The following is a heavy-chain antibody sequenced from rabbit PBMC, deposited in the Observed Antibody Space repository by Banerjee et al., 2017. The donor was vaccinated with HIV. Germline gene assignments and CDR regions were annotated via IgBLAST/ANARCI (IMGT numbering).Heavy chain of an antibody. J-gene: IGHJ4*01. V-gene: IGHV1S45*01. CDR2: IYAGSSGTT. CDR3: ARGYAGSGYFNYFNF. D-gene: IGHD8-1*01. CDR1: GFSFSSSYW. Sequence: QEQLEESGGDLVKPEGSLTLTCAASGFSFSSSYWICWVRQAPGKGLEWIACIYAGSSGTTYYANWAKGRFTISKTSSTTVTLQMTSLTAADTATYFCARGYAGSGYFNYFNFWGQGTLVTVS.